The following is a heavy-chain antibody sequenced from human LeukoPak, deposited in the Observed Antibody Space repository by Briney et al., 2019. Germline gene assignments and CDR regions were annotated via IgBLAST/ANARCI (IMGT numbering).Heavy chain of an antibody. V-gene: IGHV3-30*02. CDR1: GFTFSRYG. J-gene: IGHJ4*02. CDR3: AKDVVGQQWVENY. CDR2: VQYDGSIK. D-gene: IGHD6-19*01. Sequence: PGGSLRLSCVASGFTFSRYGMHWVRQAPGKGVEWVAFVQYDGSIKLYGDSVKGRFTISRDNSKNTLYLQMNSLRPEDTALYHCAKDVVGQQWVENYWGKGTLVTVSS.